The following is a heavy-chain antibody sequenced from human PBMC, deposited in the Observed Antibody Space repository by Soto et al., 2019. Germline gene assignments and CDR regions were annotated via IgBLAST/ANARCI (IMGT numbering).Heavy chain of an antibody. CDR3: ARDLWGYCGTDCYPLDV. Sequence: SETLSLTCTVSGGSISGYYWSWIRQPPGKGLEWIGYMYNTGSTVYNPSFKSRVTISVDTSKNQFSLKLNSVTAADRAVYYCARDLWGYCGTDCYPLDVWGQGTTVTVSS. CDR1: GGSISGYY. D-gene: IGHD2-21*02. CDR2: MYNTGST. J-gene: IGHJ6*02. V-gene: IGHV4-59*01.